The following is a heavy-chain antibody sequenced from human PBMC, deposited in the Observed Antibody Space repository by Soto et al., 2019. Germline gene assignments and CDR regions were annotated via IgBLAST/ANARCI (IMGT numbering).Heavy chain of an antibody. CDR2: IYWDDDK. CDR3: AHRRRYYDSSGYYSLDY. CDR1: GFSLSTSGVG. J-gene: IGHJ4*02. D-gene: IGHD3-22*01. Sequence: QITLKESGPTLVKPTQTLTLTCTFSGFSLSTSGVGVGWIRQPPGKALEWLALIYWDDDKRYSPSLKSRLTITKDTSKNQVVLTMTNMDPVDTATYYCAHRRRYYDSSGYYSLDYWGQGTLVTDSS. V-gene: IGHV2-5*02.